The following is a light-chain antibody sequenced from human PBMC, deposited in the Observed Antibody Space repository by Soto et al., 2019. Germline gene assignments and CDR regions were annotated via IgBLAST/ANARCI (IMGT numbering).Light chain of an antibody. Sequence: DIQMTQSPSSLSASIGDGVTITCRASQAISNDLDWYQQKLGKAPKRLIFAASSLQSGVPSRFSGNISGADFTLTISSLQPEDVATYFCLQHYVYPWAFGQGTKVEIK. CDR1: QAISND. CDR2: AAS. V-gene: IGKV1-17*01. CDR3: LQHYVYPWA. J-gene: IGKJ1*01.